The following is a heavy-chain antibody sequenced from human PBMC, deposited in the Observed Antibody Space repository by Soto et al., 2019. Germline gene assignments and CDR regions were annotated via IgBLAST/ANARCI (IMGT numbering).Heavy chain of an antibody. CDR3: ANGRPRRPSRSVFEY. CDR1: GFTFSTYA. CDR2: VSASGLNT. J-gene: IGHJ4*02. D-gene: IGHD3-16*02. V-gene: IGHV3-23*01. Sequence: EVQLLESGGKLVQPGGSLTLSCGASGFTFSTYAMAWVRQAPGKGLEWVPGVSASGLNTDYADPVKDRLYISRDNSKTTVSLQMNSLSAEHTAFYYSANGRPRRPSRSVFEYWGQGTPVTVPS.